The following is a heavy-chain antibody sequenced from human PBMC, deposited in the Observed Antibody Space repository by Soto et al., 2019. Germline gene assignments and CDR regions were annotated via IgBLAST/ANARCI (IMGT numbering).Heavy chain of an antibody. CDR1: GYTFTSYY. CDR2: INPSGGST. Sequence: ASVKVSCKASGYTFTSYYMHWVRQAPGQGLEWMGIINPSGGSTSYAQKFQGRVTMTRDTSTSTVYMELSSLRSEDTAVYYCARDKPPRGILGTRLGMDVWGQGTTVTVSS. D-gene: IGHD3-10*01. V-gene: IGHV1-46*01. CDR3: ARDKPPRGILGTRLGMDV. J-gene: IGHJ6*02.